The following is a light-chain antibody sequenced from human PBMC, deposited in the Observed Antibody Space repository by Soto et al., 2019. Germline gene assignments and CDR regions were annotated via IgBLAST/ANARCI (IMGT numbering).Light chain of an antibody. V-gene: IGKV3-20*01. CDR1: ETVAGSY. CDR2: GAS. CDR3: QLYGTSPKT. J-gene: IGKJ1*01. Sequence: EIVLTQSPGTLSLSPGERATLSCRASETVAGSYLAWYQQKPGQAPRLLIHGASTRATGIADRFSGSGSGTAFTLTISRLEPEDFAVYYCQLYGTSPKTFGQGTKVEI.